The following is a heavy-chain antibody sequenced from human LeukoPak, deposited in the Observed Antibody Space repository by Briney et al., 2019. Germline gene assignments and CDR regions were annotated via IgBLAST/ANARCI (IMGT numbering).Heavy chain of an antibody. J-gene: IGHJ5*02. CDR3: ASQGVTMIVVVGNWFDP. D-gene: IGHD3-22*01. V-gene: IGHV4-39*01. CDR2: IYYSGST. Sequence: SETPSLTCTVSGGSISSSSYYWGWIRQPPGKGLVWIGSIYYSGSTYYNPSLKSRVTISVDTSKNQFSLKLSSVTAADTAVYYCASQGVTMIVVVGNWFDPWGQGTLVTVSS. CDR1: GGSISSSSYY.